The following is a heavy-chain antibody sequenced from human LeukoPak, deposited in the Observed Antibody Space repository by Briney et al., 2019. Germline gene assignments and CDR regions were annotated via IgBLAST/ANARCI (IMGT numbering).Heavy chain of an antibody. V-gene: IGHV3-7*01. D-gene: IGHD3-3*01. CDR2: IKEDGSDK. CDR1: GFTFSNYW. CDR3: AKDGGLGFWSGYSYYFDY. J-gene: IGHJ4*02. Sequence: GGSLRLSCAASGFTFSNYWMNWVRQAPGKGLEWVANIKEDGSDKYYVDSVKGRFTISRDNAKNSLYLQMNSLRAEDTAVYYCAKDGGLGFWSGYSYYFDYWGQGTLVTVSS.